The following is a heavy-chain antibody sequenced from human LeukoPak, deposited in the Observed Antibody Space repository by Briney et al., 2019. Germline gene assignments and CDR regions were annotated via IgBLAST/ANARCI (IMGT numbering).Heavy chain of an antibody. CDR1: GYTLTELS. CDR2: FDPEDGET. CDR3: ATFGSSRVPAAIYRVDFDY. V-gene: IGHV1-24*01. J-gene: IGHJ4*02. D-gene: IGHD2-2*02. Sequence: ASVKVSCKVSGYTLTELSMHWVRQAPGKGLEWMGGFDPEDGETIYAQKFQGRVTMTKDTSTDTAYMELSSLRSEDTAVYYCATFGSSRVPAAIYRVDFDYWGQGTLVTVSS.